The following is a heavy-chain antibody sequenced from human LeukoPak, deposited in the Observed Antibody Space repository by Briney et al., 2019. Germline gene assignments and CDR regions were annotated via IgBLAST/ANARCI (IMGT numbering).Heavy chain of an antibody. D-gene: IGHD3-3*01. J-gene: IGHJ6*02. CDR2: ISYDGSNR. CDR1: GFTFSSYA. Sequence: GGSLRLSCAASGFTFSSYAMHWVRQAPGKGLEWVAVISYDGSNRYYADSVKGRFTISRDNSKSTLYLQMNSLRAEDTAAYYCARERFLEWLLYDYGMDVWGQGTTVTVSS. CDR3: ARERFLEWLLYDYGMDV. V-gene: IGHV3-30-3*01.